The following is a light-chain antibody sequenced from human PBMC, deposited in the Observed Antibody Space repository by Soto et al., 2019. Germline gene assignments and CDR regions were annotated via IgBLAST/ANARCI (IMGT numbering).Light chain of an antibody. J-gene: IGKJ4*01. Sequence: EIVLTQSPATLSLSPGERATLSCRASRSVSRYLAWYQQKPGQAPRLLIYGASSRATGIPDRFSGSGSGTDFTLTISRLEPEDFVVYYCQQYGSSPLTFGGGTKVDIK. V-gene: IGKV3-20*01. CDR3: QQYGSSPLT. CDR2: GAS. CDR1: RSVSRY.